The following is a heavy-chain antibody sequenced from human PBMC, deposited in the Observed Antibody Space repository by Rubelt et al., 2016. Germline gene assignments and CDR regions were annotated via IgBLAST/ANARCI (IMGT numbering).Heavy chain of an antibody. Sequence: QVQLVQSGAEVKKPGASVKVSCKASGYTFTSYGISWVRQAPGQGLEWMGWISAYNGNTNYAQKPQGRVTMTTVTPSSTAYMEQRSLGTDEATVDYCAGVSGTADDWFDPWGQGTLVTVSS. J-gene: IGHJ5*02. V-gene: IGHV1-18*01. D-gene: IGHD1-1*01. CDR2: ISAYNGNT. CDR3: AGVSGTADDWFDP. CDR1: GYTFTSYG.